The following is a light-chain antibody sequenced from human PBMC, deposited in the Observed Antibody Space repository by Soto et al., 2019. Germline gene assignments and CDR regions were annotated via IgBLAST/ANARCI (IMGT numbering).Light chain of an antibody. CDR3: QQRSNWPPYT. V-gene: IGKV3-11*01. Sequence: EIVLTQSPATLSLSPGERATLSCRASQSVSSYLAWYQQKSGQAPRLLIYDASNRATGIPARFSGSGSGTDFPLTIRRLEPEDFAVYYCQQRSNWPPYTFGQGTKLEIK. CDR1: QSVSSY. CDR2: DAS. J-gene: IGKJ2*01.